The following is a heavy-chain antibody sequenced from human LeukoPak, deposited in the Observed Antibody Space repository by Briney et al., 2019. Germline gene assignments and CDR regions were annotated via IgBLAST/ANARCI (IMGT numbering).Heavy chain of an antibody. J-gene: IGHJ5*02. Sequence: SGGSLRLSCAASGFTFSSYWMNWARQAPGKGLEWVASINHNGNVNYYVDSVKGRFTISRDNAKNSLYLQMSNLRAEDTAVYFCARDGLRGNNWFDPWGQGTLVTVSS. V-gene: IGHV3-7*03. CDR1: GFTFSSYW. CDR2: INHNGNVN. CDR3: ARDGLRGNNWFDP. D-gene: IGHD3-16*01.